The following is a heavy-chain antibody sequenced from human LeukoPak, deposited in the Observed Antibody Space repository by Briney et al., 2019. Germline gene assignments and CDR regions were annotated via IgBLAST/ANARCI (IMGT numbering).Heavy chain of an antibody. Sequence: SETLSLTCAVSGVSFDDYYWSWVRQTPGKGLEWIGEINHSGSTNYNPSLKSRVTISVDTSKNQFSLKLSSVTAADTAVYYCARASYDFWSGYYTQGFDPWGQGTLVTVSS. V-gene: IGHV4-34*01. D-gene: IGHD3-3*01. J-gene: IGHJ5*02. CDR2: INHSGST. CDR3: ARASYDFWSGYYTQGFDP. CDR1: GVSFDDYY.